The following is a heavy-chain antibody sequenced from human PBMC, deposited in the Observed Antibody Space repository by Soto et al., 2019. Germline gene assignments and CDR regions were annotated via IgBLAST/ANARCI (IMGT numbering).Heavy chain of an antibody. V-gene: IGHV3-23*01. CDR1: GFTFISYA. CDR3: AKGITDTGGYYYYSMDV. CDR2: ISGSGGIT. D-gene: IGHD3-16*01. Sequence: TWGSLRLSCGASGFTFISYAIIFFRHSPFKWLDWVSVISGSGGITYSADSVKGRFTISRDNSKNILYLQMNSLRAEDTAVYYCAKGITDTGGYYYYSMDVWGQGTAVTVSS. J-gene: IGHJ6*02.